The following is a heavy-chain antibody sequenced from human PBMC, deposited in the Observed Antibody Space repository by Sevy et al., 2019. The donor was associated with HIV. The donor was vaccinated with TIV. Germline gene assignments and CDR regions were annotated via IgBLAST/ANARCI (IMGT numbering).Heavy chain of an antibody. CDR2: IYYSGST. CDR1: GGSVSSGSYY. J-gene: IGHJ3*02. V-gene: IGHV4-61*01. CDR3: TCGGSSGLHAFDI. D-gene: IGHD6-19*01. Sequence: SETLSLTCTVSGGSVSSGSYYWSWIRQPPGKGLEWIGYIYYSGSTNYNPSLKSRVTISVDTSKNQFSLKLSSVTAAVTAVYYCTCGGSSGLHAFDIWGQGTMVTVSS.